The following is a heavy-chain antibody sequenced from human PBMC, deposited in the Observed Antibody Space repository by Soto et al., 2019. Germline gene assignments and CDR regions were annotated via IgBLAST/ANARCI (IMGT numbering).Heavy chain of an antibody. V-gene: IGHV1-8*01. CDR1: GYTFTEYD. J-gene: IGHJ4*02. CDR3: EVTTGY. Sequence: QVQVVQSRAEVKKPGASVKVSCKTSGYTFTEYDINWVRQAPGQGLEYMGWVSPENRNAGYAPQFRGRVSMTADTSITTVYLELTTLTDDDTAVYYCEVTTGYWGQGTMVTVSS. D-gene: IGHD4-17*01. CDR2: VSPENRNA.